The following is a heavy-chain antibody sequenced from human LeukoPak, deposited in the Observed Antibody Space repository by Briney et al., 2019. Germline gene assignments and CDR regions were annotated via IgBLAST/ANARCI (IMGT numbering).Heavy chain of an antibody. V-gene: IGHV4-39*07. CDR3: ARVPRTSSGVAVTGGDY. CDR1: RGSISGGSYY. J-gene: IGHJ4*02. Sequence: PSETLSLTCTVSRGSISGGSYYWGWIRQPPGKGLEWIGIMFYTGSTYYSPSLKSRVTISADTSKNRFSLTLTSVTTADTAVYYCARVPRTSSGVAVTGGDYWGQGILVTVSS. CDR2: MFYTGST. D-gene: IGHD6-19*01.